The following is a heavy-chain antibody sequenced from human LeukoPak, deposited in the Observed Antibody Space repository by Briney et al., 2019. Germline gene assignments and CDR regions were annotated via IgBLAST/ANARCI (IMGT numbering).Heavy chain of an antibody. J-gene: IGHJ4*02. CDR2: IRYDGSNK. CDR3: AKTVVTAIFALDY. V-gene: IGHV3-30*02. D-gene: IGHD2-21*02. CDR1: GFTFSSYG. Sequence: TGGSLRLSCAASGFTFSSYGMHWVRQAPGKGLEWVAFIRYDGSNKYYADSVKGRFTISRDNSKNTLYLQMNSLRAEDTAVYYCAKTVVTAIFALDYWGQGTLVTVSS.